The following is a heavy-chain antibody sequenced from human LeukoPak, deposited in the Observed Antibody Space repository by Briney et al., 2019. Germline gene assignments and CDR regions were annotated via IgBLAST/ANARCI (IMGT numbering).Heavy chain of an antibody. CDR2: IYYSGST. J-gene: IGHJ6*02. CDR1: GGSISSYY. CDR3: ARHMGEYSSSFGYYYGMDV. Sequence: SETLSLTCTVSGGSISSYYWSWIRQPPGKGLEWIGYIYYSGSTNYNPSLKSRVTISVDTSKNQFSLKLSSVTAADTAVYYCARHMGEYSSSFGYYYGMDVWGQGTTVTVSS. D-gene: IGHD6-6*01. V-gene: IGHV4-59*08.